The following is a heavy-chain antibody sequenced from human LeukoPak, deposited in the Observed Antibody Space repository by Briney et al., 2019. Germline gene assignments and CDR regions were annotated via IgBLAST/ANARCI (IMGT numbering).Heavy chain of an antibody. D-gene: IGHD3-22*01. CDR3: ARDRPYYYDSSGYPLDY. Sequence: GGSLRLSCAASGFTFSSYAMHWVRQAPGKGLEWVAVISYDGSNKYYADSVKGRFTIPRDNSKNTLYLQMNSLRAEDAAVYYCARDRPYYYDSSGYPLDYWGQGTLVTVSS. J-gene: IGHJ4*02. CDR2: ISYDGSNK. V-gene: IGHV3-30-3*01. CDR1: GFTFSSYA.